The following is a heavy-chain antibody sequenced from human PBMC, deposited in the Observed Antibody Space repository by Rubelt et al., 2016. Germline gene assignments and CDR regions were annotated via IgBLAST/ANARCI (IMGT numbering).Heavy chain of an antibody. Sequence: SWVRQAPGQGLEWMGGIIPIFGTANYAQKFQGRVTITADKSTSTAYMELSSLRSEDTAVYYCARDSYYDSSGYYRYFDYWGQGTLVTVSS. CDR2: IIPIFGTA. J-gene: IGHJ4*02. D-gene: IGHD3-22*01. V-gene: IGHV1-69*06. CDR3: ARDSYYDSSGYYRYFDY.